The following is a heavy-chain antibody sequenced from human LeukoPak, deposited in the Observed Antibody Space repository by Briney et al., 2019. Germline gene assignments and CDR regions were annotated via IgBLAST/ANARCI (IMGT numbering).Heavy chain of an antibody. D-gene: IGHD2-2*01. Sequence: SVKVSCKASGGTFSSYAISWVRQAPGQGLEWMGGIIPIFGTANYAQKFQGRVTITTGESTSTAYMELSSLRSEDTAVYYCASSPAANHYYFDYWGQGTLVTVSS. CDR1: GGTFSSYA. CDR3: ASSPAANHYYFDY. J-gene: IGHJ4*02. V-gene: IGHV1-69*05. CDR2: IIPIFGTA.